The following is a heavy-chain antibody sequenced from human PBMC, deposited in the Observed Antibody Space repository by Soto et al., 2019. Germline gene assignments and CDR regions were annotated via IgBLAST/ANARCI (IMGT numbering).Heavy chain of an antibody. Sequence: GASVKVSCKASGYTFTSYYMHWVRQAPGQGLEWMGIINPSGGSTSYAQKFQGRVTMTRDTSTSTVYMELSSLRSEDTAVYYCAREFRITMIQGVFYGMDVWGQGTTVTVTS. V-gene: IGHV1-46*01. J-gene: IGHJ6*02. D-gene: IGHD3-10*01. CDR2: INPSGGST. CDR1: GYTFTSYY. CDR3: AREFRITMIQGVFYGMDV.